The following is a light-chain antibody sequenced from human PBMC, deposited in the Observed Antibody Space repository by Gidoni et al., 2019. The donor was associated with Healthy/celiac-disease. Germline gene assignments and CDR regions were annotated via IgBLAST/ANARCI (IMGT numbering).Light chain of an antibody. J-gene: IGKJ2*01. V-gene: IGKV3-15*01. CDR2: GAS. CDR1: QSVSIN. CDR3: QQYNNWPYT. Sequence: EIVLTQSPATLSVSPGERATLPCWASQSVSINLAWYQQKPGQAPRLLIYGASTRATGIPARFSGSGSGTEFTLTISGLQSEDFAVYYCQQYNNWPYTFGQGTKLEIK.